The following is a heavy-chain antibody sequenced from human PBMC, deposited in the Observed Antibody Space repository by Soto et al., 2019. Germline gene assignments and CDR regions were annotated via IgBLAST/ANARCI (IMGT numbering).Heavy chain of an antibody. CDR2: IIPIFGTA. Sequence: SVKVSCKASGGTFSSYAISWVRQAPGQGLEWMGGIIPIFGTANYAQKFQGRVTITADESTSTAYMELSSLRSEDTAVYYCARESRYCSGGSCYLQGFDYWGQG. CDR3: ARESRYCSGGSCYLQGFDY. CDR1: GGTFSSYA. J-gene: IGHJ4*02. D-gene: IGHD2-15*01. V-gene: IGHV1-69*13.